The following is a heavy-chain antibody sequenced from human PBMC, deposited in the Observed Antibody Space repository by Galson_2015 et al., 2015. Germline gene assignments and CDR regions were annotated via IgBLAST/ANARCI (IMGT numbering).Heavy chain of an antibody. Sequence: QSGAEVKKPGESLKISCKGSGYSFTSYWIGWVRQMPGKGLEWMGIIYPGDSDTRYSPSFQGQVTISADKSISTAYLQWSSLKASDTAMYYCARQRYYDFWSGYPFDYWGQGTLVTVSS. J-gene: IGHJ4*02. D-gene: IGHD3-3*01. CDR2: IYPGDSDT. CDR1: GYSFTSYW. V-gene: IGHV5-51*01. CDR3: ARQRYYDFWSGYPFDY.